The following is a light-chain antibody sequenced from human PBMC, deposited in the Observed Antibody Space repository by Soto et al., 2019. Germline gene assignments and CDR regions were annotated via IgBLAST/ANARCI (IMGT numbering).Light chain of an antibody. CDR3: CSFTSITTYV. V-gene: IGLV2-14*01. Sequence: QSVLTQPASVSGSLGQSITISCTGTSSDVGAYNYVSWYQQQPGKAPKLMISEVSNRPSGVSNRFSGSKSGNTASLIISGLQAEDEADYYCCSFTSITTYV. CDR1: SSDVGAYNY. J-gene: IGLJ1*01. CDR2: EVS.